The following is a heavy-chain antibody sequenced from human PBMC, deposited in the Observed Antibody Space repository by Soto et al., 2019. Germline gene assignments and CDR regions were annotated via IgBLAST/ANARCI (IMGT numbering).Heavy chain of an antibody. Sequence: SETLSLTCTVSGGSVSSGSYYWSWIRQPPGKGLEWIGYIYYSGSTNYNPSLKSRVTISVDTSKNQFALKLSSVTAADTAVYYCARDLGSGWYEQYFDYWGQGTLVTVSS. CDR1: GGSVSSGSYY. CDR3: ARDLGSGWYEQYFDY. J-gene: IGHJ4*02. V-gene: IGHV4-61*01. D-gene: IGHD6-19*01. CDR2: IYYSGST.